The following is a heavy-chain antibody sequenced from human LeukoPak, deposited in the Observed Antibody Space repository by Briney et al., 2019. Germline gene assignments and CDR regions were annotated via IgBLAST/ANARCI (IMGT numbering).Heavy chain of an antibody. CDR2: FSGSGVST. Sequence: PGGSLRLSCAASGFTFRYYAMSWVRQAPGKGLEWVSAFSGSGVSTYYAYSVKGRFTISRDNSKNTLFLQMNSLRAEDTAIYYCAKAGSMATSTPYYFDYWGQGTLVTVSS. CDR3: AKAGSMATSTPYYFDY. D-gene: IGHD5-24*01. J-gene: IGHJ4*02. V-gene: IGHV3-23*01. CDR1: GFTFRYYA.